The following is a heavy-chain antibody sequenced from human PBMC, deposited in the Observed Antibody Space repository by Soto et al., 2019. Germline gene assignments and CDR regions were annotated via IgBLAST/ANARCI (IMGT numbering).Heavy chain of an antibody. CDR3: ARGGDAAAVVGYYYYGMDV. D-gene: IGHD6-13*01. CDR1: GGTFSSYA. CDR2: IIPIFGTA. J-gene: IGHJ6*02. V-gene: IGHV1-69*01. Sequence: QVQLVQSGAEVKKPGSSVKVSCKASGGTFSSYAISWVRQAPGQGLEWMGGIIPIFGTANYAQKFQGRVTITAEEATSTADMELSSLRSEDTAVYYWARGGDAAAVVGYYYYGMDVWGQGTTVTVSS.